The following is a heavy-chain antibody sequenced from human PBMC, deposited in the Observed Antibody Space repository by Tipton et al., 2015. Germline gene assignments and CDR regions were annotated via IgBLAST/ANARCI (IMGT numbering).Heavy chain of an antibody. CDR3: AKGGWGGGVSFDY. Sequence: SLRLSCAASEFNFGGYSMNWVRQAPGKGLEWVSYISSSGNTIYYAGSVKGRFTISRDNAKNSLYLQMNSLRAEDTAVYYCAKGGWGGGVSFDYWGQGTLVTVSS. D-gene: IGHD2-8*02. V-gene: IGHV3-11*01. CDR1: EFNFGGYS. CDR2: ISSSGNTI. J-gene: IGHJ4*02.